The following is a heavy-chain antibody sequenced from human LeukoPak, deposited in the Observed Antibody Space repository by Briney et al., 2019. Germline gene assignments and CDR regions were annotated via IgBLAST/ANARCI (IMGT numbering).Heavy chain of an antibody. J-gene: IGHJ3*02. D-gene: IGHD6-13*01. CDR2: LSDRVGSL. CDR1: GFTFSSFA. Sequence: GGCLRLSCAAAGFTFSSFAMSWVSHAPGKGREWVSSLSDRVGSLYSADSVKGRFPISRDNSKNTLYLQTNSLRAEDTAVYYCAKRIHAAGGTRDALDIWGQGTMVTVSS. V-gene: IGHV3-23*01. CDR3: AKRIHAAGGTRDALDI.